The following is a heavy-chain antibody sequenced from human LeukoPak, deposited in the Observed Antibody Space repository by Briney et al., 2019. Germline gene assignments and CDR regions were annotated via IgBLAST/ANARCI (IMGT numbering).Heavy chain of an antibody. Sequence: PGGPLRLSCAASGFTFSSYAMSWVRQAPGKGLEWVASITGSSASTYYADPAKGRFTISRDNSKNPLYLNMNSLRAEDTAVFFCAKLDFYDTLWGQGTLVTVSS. V-gene: IGHV3-23*01. CDR2: ITGSSAST. J-gene: IGHJ1*01. D-gene: IGHD3-22*01. CDR3: AKLDFYDTL. CDR1: GFTFSSYA.